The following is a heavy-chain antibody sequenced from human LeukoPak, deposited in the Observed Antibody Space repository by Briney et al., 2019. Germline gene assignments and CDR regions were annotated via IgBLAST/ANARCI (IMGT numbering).Heavy chain of an antibody. Sequence: GGSLRLSCAASGFSFGDYYMSWVRQAPGKGLEWVSVIYSGGSTSYADSVKGRFTIFRDSSKNTLFLQMNSLRAEDTAVYYCARLYGPDAFDIWGQGTMATVSS. J-gene: IGHJ3*02. CDR1: GFSFGDYY. V-gene: IGHV3-66*01. CDR2: IYSGGST. CDR3: ARLYGPDAFDI. D-gene: IGHD4-17*01.